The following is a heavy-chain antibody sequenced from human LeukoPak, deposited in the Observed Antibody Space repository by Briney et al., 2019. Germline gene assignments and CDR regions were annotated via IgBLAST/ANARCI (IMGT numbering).Heavy chain of an antibody. CDR1: GFTVSSNY. J-gene: IGHJ3*02. V-gene: IGHV3-53*01. CDR3: ARGPVTKFEI. Sequence: GGSLRLSCAASGFTVSSNYMSWVRQAPGKGLEWISVIYSDGTTYYADSVKGRFTISRDNSNNTLYLQMHSLRAEDTAVYYCARGPVTKFEIWGQGTILTVSS. CDR2: IYSDGTT. D-gene: IGHD4-17*01.